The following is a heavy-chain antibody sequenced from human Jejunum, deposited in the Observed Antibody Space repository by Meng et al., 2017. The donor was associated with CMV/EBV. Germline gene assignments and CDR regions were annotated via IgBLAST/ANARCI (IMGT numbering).Heavy chain of an antibody. J-gene: IGHJ5*02. D-gene: IGHD3-16*01. CDR3: AKDMTFDP. Sequence: EVQLSESGGVLVQPGGSLRLSCAASGIIFSNYAMSWVRQAPGKGLEWVSAISGSGTTTYYADSVKGRFTISRDNSKNTLFLQMNSLRVDDTAIYYCAKDMTFDPRGQGTLVTVSS. CDR1: GIIFSNYA. V-gene: IGHV3-23*01. CDR2: ISGSGTTT.